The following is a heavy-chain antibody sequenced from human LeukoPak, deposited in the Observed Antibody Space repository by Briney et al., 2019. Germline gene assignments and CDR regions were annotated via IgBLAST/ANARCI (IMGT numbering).Heavy chain of an antibody. CDR3: AKEARYIYVWEAFDI. V-gene: IGHV3-30*18. CDR2: ILYDGSNK. Sequence: GGSLRLSCAASGFTFSSYGMHWVRQAPGKGLEWVAVILYDGSNKYCADSVKGRFTISRDNSKNTLYLQMNSLRAEDTAVYYCAKEARYIYVWEAFDIWGQGTMVTVSS. J-gene: IGHJ3*02. D-gene: IGHD5-18*01. CDR1: GFTFSSYG.